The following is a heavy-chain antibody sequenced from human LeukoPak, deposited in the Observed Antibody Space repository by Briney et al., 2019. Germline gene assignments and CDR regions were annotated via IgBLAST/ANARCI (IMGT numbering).Heavy chain of an antibody. V-gene: IGHV4-39*07. D-gene: IGHD2-2*01. J-gene: IGHJ5*02. Sequence: SETLSFTGTVSGGSISSSSYYWGWIRQPPGKGLEWIGEINHSGSTNYNPSLKSRVTISVDTSKNQFSLKLSSVTAADTAVYYCARGQKGYCSSTSCYSNWFDPWGQGTLVTVSS. CDR1: GGSISSSSYY. CDR3: ARGQKGYCSSTSCYSNWFDP. CDR2: INHSGST.